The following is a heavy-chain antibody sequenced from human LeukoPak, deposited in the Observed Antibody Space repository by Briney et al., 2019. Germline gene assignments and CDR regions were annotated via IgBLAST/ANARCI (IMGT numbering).Heavy chain of an antibody. CDR1: GGSISSYY. Sequence: SETLSLTCTVSGGSISSYYWSWIRQPPGKGLEWVGYIYYSESTNYNASLKSRVTISVDTSKNQFSLRLSSVTAADTAVYYCARGPTYYYDSSGYSGAYYYYYGMDVWGQGTTVTVSS. D-gene: IGHD3-22*01. CDR2: IYYSEST. CDR3: ARGPTYYYDSSGYSGAYYYYYGMDV. J-gene: IGHJ6*02. V-gene: IGHV4-59*01.